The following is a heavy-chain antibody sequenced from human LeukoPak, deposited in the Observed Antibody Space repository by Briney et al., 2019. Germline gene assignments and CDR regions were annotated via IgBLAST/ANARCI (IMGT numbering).Heavy chain of an antibody. CDR1: GGSISSGGYY. D-gene: IGHD6-6*01. Sequence: SETLSLTCTVSGGSISSGGYYWSWIRQHPGKGLEWIGYIYYSGSTYYNPSLKSRVTISVDTSKNQFSLKLSSVTAADTAMYYCARGRGLPSVTSSSSYFDYWGQGTLVTVSS. CDR2: IYYSGST. CDR3: ARGRGLPSVTSSSSYFDY. J-gene: IGHJ4*02. V-gene: IGHV4-31*03.